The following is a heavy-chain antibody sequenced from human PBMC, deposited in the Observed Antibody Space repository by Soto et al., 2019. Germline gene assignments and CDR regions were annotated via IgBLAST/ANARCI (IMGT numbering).Heavy chain of an antibody. V-gene: IGHV3-23*01. CDR3: AKRHYDSSGYAQVHWLDP. D-gene: IGHD3-22*01. Sequence: GGSLRLSCAASGFTFSSYAMSWVRQAPGKGLEWVSAISGSGGSTYYADSVKGRFTISRDNSKNTLYPQMNSLRAEDTAVYYCAKRHYDSSGYAQVHWLDPWGQGTLVTVYS. J-gene: IGHJ5*02. CDR1: GFTFSSYA. CDR2: ISGSGGST.